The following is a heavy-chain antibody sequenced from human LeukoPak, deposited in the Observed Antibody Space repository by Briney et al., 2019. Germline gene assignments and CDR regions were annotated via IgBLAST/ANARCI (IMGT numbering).Heavy chain of an antibody. J-gene: IGHJ3*02. D-gene: IGHD3-9*01. CDR1: GGSISSSSYY. V-gene: IGHV4-39*07. CDR3: ARGGYDILTGYYFVPDI. Sequence: SETLSLTFTVSGGSISSSSYYWGWIRQPPGKGLEWIGSIYYSGSTYYNPSLKSRVTISVDTSKNQFSLKLSSVTAADTAVYYCARGGYDILTGYYFVPDIWGQGTMVTVSS. CDR2: IYYSGST.